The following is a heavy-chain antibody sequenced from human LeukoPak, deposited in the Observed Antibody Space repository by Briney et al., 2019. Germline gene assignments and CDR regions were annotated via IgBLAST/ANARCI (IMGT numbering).Heavy chain of an antibody. V-gene: IGHV1-2*02. CDR3: ARDHDYGGDQTDY. CDR1: GYTFTGYY. Sequence: ASVKVSCKASGYTFTGYYMHWVRQAPGQGLEWMGWINPNSGGTNYAQKFQGRVTMTRDTSISTAYMELRSLRSDDTAVYYCARDHDYGGDQTDYWGQGTLVTVSS. J-gene: IGHJ4*02. D-gene: IGHD4-23*01. CDR2: INPNSGGT.